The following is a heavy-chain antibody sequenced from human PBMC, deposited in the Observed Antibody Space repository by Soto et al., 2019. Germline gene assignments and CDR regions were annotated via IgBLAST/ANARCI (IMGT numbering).Heavy chain of an antibody. CDR1: GFTFRSYA. CDR3: AKQQCVIGICYIWEGRSLHYYYYGMDV. Sequence: GGSLKLSCAAPGFTFRSYAMSWVRQAPRKGLEWVSAISGSGGSTYYANSVKGRFTISRDKSKTRLYLQMSGMRAKDTAVQYCAKQQCVIGICYIWEGRSLHYYYYGMDVWGQGTTVTVSS. CDR2: ISGSGGST. D-gene: IGHD2-15*01. J-gene: IGHJ6*02. V-gene: IGHV3-23*01.